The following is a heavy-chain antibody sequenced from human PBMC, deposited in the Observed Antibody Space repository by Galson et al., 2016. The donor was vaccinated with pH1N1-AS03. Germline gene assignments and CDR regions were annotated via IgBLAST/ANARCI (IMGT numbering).Heavy chain of an antibody. Sequence: SVKVSCKASGYTFTNFGINWVRQAPGQSLEWLGWISAYSGNTDYAQSLQGRVSMTTDPSTSTAYMELTSLTSDDTAIYYCAREGHGGRYRTDAFDIWGQGTMVTVSS. D-gene: IGHD1-26*01. J-gene: IGHJ3*02. CDR1: GYTFTNFG. CDR3: AREGHGGRYRTDAFDI. V-gene: IGHV1-18*01. CDR2: ISAYSGNT.